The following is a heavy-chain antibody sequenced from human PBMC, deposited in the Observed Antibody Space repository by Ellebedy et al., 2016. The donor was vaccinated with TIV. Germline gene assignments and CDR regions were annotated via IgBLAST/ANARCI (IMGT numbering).Heavy chain of an antibody. CDR2: ISGSGGSI. D-gene: IGHD4-23*01. CDR1: GVTFSRYG. Sequence: GGSLRLXXTASGVTFSRYGMTWVRQAPGKGLEWVSFISGSGGSIYYADSVKGRFTISRDNSKNTVYLQMNNLRAEDTAIYYCAKDSKRWQPESGYFDYWGQGTLVTVSS. J-gene: IGHJ4*02. V-gene: IGHV3-23*01. CDR3: AKDSKRWQPESGYFDY.